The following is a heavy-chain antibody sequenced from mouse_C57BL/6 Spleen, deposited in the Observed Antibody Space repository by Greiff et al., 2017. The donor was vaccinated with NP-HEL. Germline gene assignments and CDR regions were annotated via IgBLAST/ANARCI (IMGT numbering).Heavy chain of an antibody. J-gene: IGHJ4*01. CDR3: ARYSSGRGYAMDY. V-gene: IGHV7-3*01. Sequence: EVMLVESGGGLVQPGGSLSLSCAASGFTFTDYYMSWVRQPPGKALEWLGFIRNKANGYTTEYSGSVKGRFTISRDNSQSILYLQMNALRAEDSATYYCARYSSGRGYAMDYWGQGTSVTVSS. D-gene: IGHD3-2*02. CDR2: IRNKANGYTT. CDR1: GFTFTDYY.